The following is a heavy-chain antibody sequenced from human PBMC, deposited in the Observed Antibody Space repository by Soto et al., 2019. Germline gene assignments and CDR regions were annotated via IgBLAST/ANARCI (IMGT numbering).Heavy chain of an antibody. CDR3: ARGLLVAATPVDAFDI. V-gene: IGHV1-8*01. CDR1: GYTFTSYD. CDR2: MNPNSGNT. D-gene: IGHD2-15*01. Sequence: ASVKVSCKASGYTFTSYDINWVRQATGQGLEWMGWMNPNSGNTGYAQKFQGRVTMTRNISISTAYMELSSLRSEDTAVYYCARGLLVAATPVDAFDIWGQGTMVSVSS. J-gene: IGHJ3*02.